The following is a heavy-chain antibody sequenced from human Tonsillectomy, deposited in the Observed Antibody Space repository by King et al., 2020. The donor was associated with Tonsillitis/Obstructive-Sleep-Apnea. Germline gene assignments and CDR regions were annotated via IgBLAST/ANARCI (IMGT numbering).Heavy chain of an antibody. CDR1: GYSFTSYW. J-gene: IGHJ2*01. CDR2: IYPGDSDT. CDR3: ARSAVVVTADLYFDL. Sequence: QLVQSGAEVKKPGESLKISCKGSGYSFTSYWIGWVRQMPGKGLEWMGIIYPGDSDTRYSPSFQGQFTISADKSISTAYLQWSSLKASDTAMYYCARSAVVVTADLYFDLWGRGTLVTVSS. D-gene: IGHD2-21*02. V-gene: IGHV5-51*03.